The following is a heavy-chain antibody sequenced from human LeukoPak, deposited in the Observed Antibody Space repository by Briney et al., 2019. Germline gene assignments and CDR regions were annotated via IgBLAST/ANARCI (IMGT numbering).Heavy chain of an antibody. CDR1: EFTFSSYT. Sequence: PGGSLRLSCAASEFTFSSYTMNWVRQAPGKGLEWVSSISSSSSYIYYADSVKGRFTISRDNAKNSLYLQMNSLRADDTAVYYCAKAGAGFSGSRYYFDYWGQGTLVTVSS. CDR3: AKAGAGFSGSRYYFDY. D-gene: IGHD1-26*01. V-gene: IGHV3-21*01. J-gene: IGHJ4*02. CDR2: ISSSSSYI.